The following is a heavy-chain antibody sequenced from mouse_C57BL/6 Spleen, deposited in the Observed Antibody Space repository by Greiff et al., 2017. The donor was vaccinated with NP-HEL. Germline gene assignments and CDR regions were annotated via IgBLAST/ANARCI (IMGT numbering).Heavy chain of an antibody. V-gene: IGHV1-64*01. D-gene: IGHD1-1*02. J-gene: IGHJ3*01. CDR3: ARSGSYAFAY. CDR1: GYTFTSYW. CDR2: IHPNSGST. Sequence: VQLQESGAELVKPGASVKLSCKASGYTFTSYWMHWVKQRPGQGLEWIGMIHPNSGSTNYNEKFKSKATLTVDKSSSTAYMQLSSLTSEDSAVYYCARSGSYAFAYWGQGTLVTVSA.